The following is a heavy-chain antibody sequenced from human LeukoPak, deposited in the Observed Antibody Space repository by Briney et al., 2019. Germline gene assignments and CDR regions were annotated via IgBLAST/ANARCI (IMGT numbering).Heavy chain of an antibody. Sequence: SVKVSCKASGGTFSSYAISWVRQAPGQGLEWMGGIIPIFGTASYAQKFQGRVTINADESTSTAYMELSSRRSEDTAVYYCARGYCSSTSCWAPTLPGEYFQHWGQGTLVTVSS. V-gene: IGHV1-69*01. D-gene: IGHD2-2*01. CDR3: ARGYCSSTSCWAPTLPGEYFQH. CDR2: IIPIFGTA. J-gene: IGHJ1*01. CDR1: GGTFSSYA.